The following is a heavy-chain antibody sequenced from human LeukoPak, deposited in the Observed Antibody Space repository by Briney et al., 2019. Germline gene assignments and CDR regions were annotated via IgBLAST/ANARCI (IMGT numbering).Heavy chain of an antibody. V-gene: IGHV3-72*01. D-gene: IGHD1-26*01. J-gene: IGHJ4*02. CDR3: ATGELHTFNY. CDR2: TRNKANSYTT. CDR1: GFTFSDHY. Sequence: GGSLRLSCAASGFTFSDHYMDWVRQAPGKGLEWVGRTRNKANSYTTEYAASVKGRFTISRDDSKNSLYLQMNSLKTEDTAVYYYATGELHTFNYWGQGTLVTVSS.